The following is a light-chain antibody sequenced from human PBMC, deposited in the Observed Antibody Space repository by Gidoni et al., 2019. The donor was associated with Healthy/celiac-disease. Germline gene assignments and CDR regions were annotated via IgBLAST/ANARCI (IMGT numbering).Light chain of an antibody. CDR2: GAS. Sequence: IVMTQSPATLSVSPGDRATLSCRASQSVSSNLAWYQQKPGQAPRLLIYGASTRATGIPARFSGSGSGTEFTLTISSLQSEDFAVYYCQQYNNWPPFTFGPGTKVDI. CDR1: QSVSSN. J-gene: IGKJ3*01. V-gene: IGKV3-15*01. CDR3: QQYNNWPPFT.